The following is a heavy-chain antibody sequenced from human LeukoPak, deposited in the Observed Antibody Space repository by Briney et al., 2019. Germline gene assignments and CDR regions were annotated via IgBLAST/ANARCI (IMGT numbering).Heavy chain of an antibody. CDR1: GVSINSGNYY. Sequence: SETLSLTCTVSGVSINSGNYYWSWVRQPAGKGLEWIGRIFTSGTTNYNPSLKSRATISLDTSKTQFSLKLYSVTAADTAVYFCARVGGTNNWFDPWGQGTLVTVSS. CDR2: IFTSGTT. V-gene: IGHV4-61*02. J-gene: IGHJ5*02. CDR3: ARVGGTNNWFDP. D-gene: IGHD3-16*01.